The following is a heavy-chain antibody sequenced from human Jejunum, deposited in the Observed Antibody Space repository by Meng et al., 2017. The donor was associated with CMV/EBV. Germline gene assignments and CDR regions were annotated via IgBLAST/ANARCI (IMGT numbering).Heavy chain of an antibody. CDR3: ARGLYDSSWSTFDY. D-gene: IGHD6-13*01. Sequence: HGQLQQSRPGLVKPSQTLSLICAISGDSVSSKSAAWNWIRQSPSRGLEWLGRAYYRSKWFYDYALSVKSRININPDTSKNRFSLQLNSVTPEDTAVYYCARGLYDSSWSTFDYWGQGTLVTVSS. V-gene: IGHV6-1*01. J-gene: IGHJ4*02. CDR2: AYYRSKWFY. CDR1: GDSVSSKSAA.